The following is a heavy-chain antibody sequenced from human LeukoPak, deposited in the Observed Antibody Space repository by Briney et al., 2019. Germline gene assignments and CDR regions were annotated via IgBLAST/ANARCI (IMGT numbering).Heavy chain of an antibody. V-gene: IGHV3-48*01. CDR3: ARLTDFDIYCSGGSCYYHYFDY. D-gene: IGHD2-15*01. J-gene: IGHJ4*02. CDR1: GFTFSSYN. CDR2: ISSGTSTI. Sequence: GGSLRLSCAASGFTFSSYNMNWVRQAPGKGLEWVSYISSGTSTINYADSVKGRFTISRDNAKNSLYLQMNSLRAEDTAVYYCARLTDFDIYCSGGSCYYHYFDYWGQGTLVTVSS.